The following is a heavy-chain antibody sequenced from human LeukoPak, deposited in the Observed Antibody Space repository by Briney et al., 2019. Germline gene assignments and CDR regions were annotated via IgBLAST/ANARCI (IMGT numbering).Heavy chain of an antibody. Sequence: ASVTVSCKASEYTFTDFYIHWVRQAPGQGLEWMGWISPNSDGTNYAQNFHGRATMTRDTYIRSAYMELSSLTADAAAVYYCPRCVEQLVLDYWGQGTLVTVSS. D-gene: IGHD6-6*01. CDR1: EYTFTDFY. J-gene: IGHJ4*02. V-gene: IGHV1-2*02. CDR2: ISPNSDGT. CDR3: PRCVEQLVLDY.